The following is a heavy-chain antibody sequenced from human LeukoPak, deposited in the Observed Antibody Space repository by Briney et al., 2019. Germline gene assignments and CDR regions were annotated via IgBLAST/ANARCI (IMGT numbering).Heavy chain of an antibody. Sequence: SETLSLTCTVSGGSMSSYYWSWTRQPPGMGLEWIGYIYYSGSANYNPSLKSRVTISVDTSKNQFSLKLSSVTAADTAVYYCARHTFTGNDYWGQGTLVTVSS. V-gene: IGHV4-59*08. CDR1: GGSMSSYY. CDR3: ARHTFTGNDY. CDR2: IYYSGSA. D-gene: IGHD3-10*01. J-gene: IGHJ4*02.